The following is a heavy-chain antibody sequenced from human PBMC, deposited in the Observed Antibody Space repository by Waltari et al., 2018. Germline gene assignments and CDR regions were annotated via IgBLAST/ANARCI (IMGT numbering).Heavy chain of an antibody. V-gene: IGHV3-30*02. CDR1: GFTFSSYG. Sequence: QVQLVESGGGVVQPGGSLRLSCAASGFTFSSYGMHWVRQAPGKGLEWVAFIRYDGSNKYYADSVKGRFTISRDNSKNTLYLQMNSLRAEDTAVYYCAKDGGGAAADEGYYYYMDVWGKGTTVTISS. J-gene: IGHJ6*03. D-gene: IGHD6-13*01. CDR2: IRYDGSNK. CDR3: AKDGGGAAADEGYYYYMDV.